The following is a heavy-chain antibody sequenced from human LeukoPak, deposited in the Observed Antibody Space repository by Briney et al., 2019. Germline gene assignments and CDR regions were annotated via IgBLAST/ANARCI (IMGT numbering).Heavy chain of an antibody. D-gene: IGHD2-15*01. V-gene: IGHV3-7*01. CDR3: ARFGYVAAVDV. CDR1: GFSFSAYW. Sequence: GGSLRLSCAAPGFSFSAYWMTWVREAPGTGLEWVANINPAGSETYYVDPVKGRFSISRDNAKNLVCLQMNSLRAEDTAVYHCARFGYVAAVDVWGQGTPVTVSS. CDR2: INPAGSET. J-gene: IGHJ4*02.